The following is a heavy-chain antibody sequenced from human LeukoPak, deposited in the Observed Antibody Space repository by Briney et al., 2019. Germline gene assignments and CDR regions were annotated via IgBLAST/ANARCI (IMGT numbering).Heavy chain of an antibody. D-gene: IGHD3-10*01. J-gene: IGHJ4*02. CDR3: AGEEGYYYGSGSLFDY. CDR1: GGSISSSSYY. CDR2: IYYSGST. V-gene: IGHV4-39*07. Sequence: SETLSLACTVSGGSISSSSYYWGWIRQPPGKGLEWIGSIYYSGSTYYNPSLKSRVTISVDTSKNQFSLKLSSVTAADTAVYYCAGEEGYYYGSGSLFDYWGQGTLVTVSS.